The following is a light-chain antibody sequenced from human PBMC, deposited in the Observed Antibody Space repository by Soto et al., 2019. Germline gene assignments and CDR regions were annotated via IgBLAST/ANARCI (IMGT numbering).Light chain of an antibody. CDR1: QSISSY. CDR3: QQSYSTSWIT. Sequence: DIQMTQSPSSLSASVGDRVTITCRASQSISSYLNWYQQKPGKAPKLLIYAASSLQSGVPSRFSASGSGTDFTLTISSLQPEDFATYYCQQSYSTSWITFGQGTRLEIK. V-gene: IGKV1-39*01. J-gene: IGKJ5*01. CDR2: AAS.